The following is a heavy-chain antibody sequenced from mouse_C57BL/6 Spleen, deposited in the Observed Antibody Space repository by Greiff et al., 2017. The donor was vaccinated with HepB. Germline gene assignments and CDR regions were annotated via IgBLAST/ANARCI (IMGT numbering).Heavy chain of an antibody. J-gene: IGHJ3*01. V-gene: IGHV2-6*01. D-gene: IGHD2-1*01. CDR1: GFSLTSYG. CDR2: IWGVGST. Sequence: VKLQESGPGLVAPSQSLSITCTVSGFSLTSYGVDWVRQSPGKGLEWLGVIWGVGSTNYNSALKSRLSISKDNSKSQVFLKMNSLQTDDTAMYYWASRYGNYAFAYWGQGTLVTVSA. CDR3: ASRYGNYAFAY.